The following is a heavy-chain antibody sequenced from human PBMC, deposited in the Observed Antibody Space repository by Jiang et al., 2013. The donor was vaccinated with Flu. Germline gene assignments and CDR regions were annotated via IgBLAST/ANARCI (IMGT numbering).Heavy chain of an antibody. CDR3: ARIPNWGSGASDI. V-gene: IGHV2-70*16. CDR2: IDWDDDE. Sequence: KPTQTLTLTCTFSGFSLTSTGMCVTWIRQPPGKALEWLARIDWDDDEFYSTSLKTRLTISKDTSRNQVVLTMTNLDPVDTATYFCARIPNWGSGASDIWGQGTMVTVSS. D-gene: IGHD7-27*01. CDR1: GFSLTSTGMC. J-gene: IGHJ3*02.